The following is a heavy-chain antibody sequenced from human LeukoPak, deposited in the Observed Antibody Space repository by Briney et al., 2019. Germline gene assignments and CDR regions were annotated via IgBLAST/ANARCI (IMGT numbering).Heavy chain of an antibody. V-gene: IGHV1-46*01. CDR3: ARALYGSGSYSWGHFDY. J-gene: IGHJ4*02. Sequence: ASVKVSCKASGYTFTSYYMHWVRQAPGQGLEWMGIINPSGGSTSYAQKFQGRVTMTRDMSTSTVYMELSSLRSEDTAVYYCARALYGSGSYSWGHFDYWGQGTLVTVSS. CDR1: GYTFTSYY. CDR2: INPSGGST. D-gene: IGHD3-10*01.